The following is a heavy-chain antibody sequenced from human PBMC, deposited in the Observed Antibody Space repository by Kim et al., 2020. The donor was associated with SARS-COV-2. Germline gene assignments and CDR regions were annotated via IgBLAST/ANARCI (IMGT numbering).Heavy chain of an antibody. CDR1: GFTFSSYA. V-gene: IGHV3-30*04. J-gene: IGHJ4*02. CDR2: ISYDGRNK. CDR3: ARVLVGATGDY. D-gene: IGHD1-26*01. Sequence: GGSLRLSCAASGFTFSSYAMHWVRQAPGKGLEWVAVISYDGRNKYYADSVKGRFTISRDNSKNTLYLQMNSLRAEDTAVYYCARVLVGATGDYWGQGTLVTVSS.